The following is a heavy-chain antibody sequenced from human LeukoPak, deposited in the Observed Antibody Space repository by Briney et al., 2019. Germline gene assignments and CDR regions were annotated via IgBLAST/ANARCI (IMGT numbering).Heavy chain of an antibody. V-gene: IGHV1-18*01. CDR2: ISAYNGRT. CDR3: ARDRIDYGDYVDYYYGMDV. Sequence: ASVKVSCKASAYTFTSYGVSWVRQAPGQGLEWMGWISAYNGRTKYAQKLQGRVTMTTETSTSTAYMELRSLRSDDTAVYYCARDRIDYGDYVDYYYGMDVWGQGTTVTVSS. J-gene: IGHJ6*02. CDR1: AYTFTSYG. D-gene: IGHD4-17*01.